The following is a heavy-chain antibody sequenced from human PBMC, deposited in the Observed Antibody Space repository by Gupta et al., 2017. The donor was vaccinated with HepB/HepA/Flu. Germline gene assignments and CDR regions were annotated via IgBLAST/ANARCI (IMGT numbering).Heavy chain of an antibody. CDR1: GFSISSTGVS. V-gene: IGHV2-5*01. J-gene: IGHJ6*03. D-gene: IGHD3-16*01. CDR2: ISWTADK. Sequence: QITLKESGPTLVKPTQTLTLTCSFSGFSISSTGVSVAWIRQPPGKALEWLALISWTADKRYSPSLKNRLTITEGTSENQVVLTLNNVEPVDTGTYFCVHRVYQCRGGYYCVDVWGNGTMVTVSS. CDR3: VHRVYQCRGGYYCVDV.